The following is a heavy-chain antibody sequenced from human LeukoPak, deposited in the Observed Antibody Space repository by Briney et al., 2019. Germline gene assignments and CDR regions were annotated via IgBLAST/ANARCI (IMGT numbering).Heavy chain of an antibody. V-gene: IGHV3-74*01. CDR1: GFTFSSYW. J-gene: IGHJ4*02. CDR2: INSDGSXT. D-gene: IGHD5-12*01. CDR3: ARDYDEDY. Sequence: PGGSLRLSCAASGFTFSSYWMHWVXQXPGKXLVWVSXINSDGSXTSYADSVKGRXXIXXXXAKNTLYLQMNSLRAEDTAVYYCARDYDEDYWGQGTLVTVSS.